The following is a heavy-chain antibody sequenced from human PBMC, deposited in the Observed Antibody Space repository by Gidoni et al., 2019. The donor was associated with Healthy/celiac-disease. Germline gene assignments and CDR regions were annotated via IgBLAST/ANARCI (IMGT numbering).Heavy chain of an antibody. CDR2: IRSKANSYAT. CDR1: GFTFSGAA. CDR3: TYSGRIAAAGTDY. D-gene: IGHD6-13*01. V-gene: IGHV3-73*02. Sequence: EVQLVVSGGGLAHPGAFLSLSCASSGFTFSGAAMHWVRQASGKGLEWVGRIRSKANSYATAYAASVKGRFTISRDDSKNTAYLQMNSLKTEDTAVYYCTYSGRIAAAGTDYWGQGTLVTVSS. J-gene: IGHJ4*02.